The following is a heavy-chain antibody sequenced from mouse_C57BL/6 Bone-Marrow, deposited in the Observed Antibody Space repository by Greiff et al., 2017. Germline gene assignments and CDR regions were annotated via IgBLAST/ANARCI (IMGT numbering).Heavy chain of an antibody. Sequence: QVHVKQPGAELVKPGASVKLSCTASGYTFTSYWINWVKQRPGQGLEWIGYIYPGNGSTNYNEKFKGKATLTVDTSSSTAYMQLNSLTSEDSAVYYCDSYNCTWFAYWGQGTLVTVSA. CDR1: GYTFTSYW. D-gene: IGHD2-12*01. V-gene: IGHV1-55*01. J-gene: IGHJ3*01. CDR3: DSYNCTWFAY. CDR2: IYPGNGST.